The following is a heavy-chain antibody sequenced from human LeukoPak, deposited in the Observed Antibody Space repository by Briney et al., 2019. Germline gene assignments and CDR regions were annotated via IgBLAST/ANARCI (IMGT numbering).Heavy chain of an antibody. CDR1: GFTFSSYW. V-gene: IGHV3-7*01. CDR2: IKQDGSEK. J-gene: IGHJ4*02. D-gene: IGHD5-24*01. CDR3: ARGRWLQSYQFDY. Sequence: GGALRLSCAASGFTFSSYWMSWVPQAPGKGLEWVANIKQDGSEKYYVDSVKGRFTISRDNAKNSLYLQMNSLRAEDTAVYYCARGRWLQSYQFDYWGQGTLVTVSS.